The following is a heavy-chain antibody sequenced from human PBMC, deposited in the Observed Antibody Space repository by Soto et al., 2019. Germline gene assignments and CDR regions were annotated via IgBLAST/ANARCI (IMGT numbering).Heavy chain of an antibody. CDR3: ARHGFYGDYASNYFDP. V-gene: IGHV5-51*01. J-gene: IGHJ5*02. D-gene: IGHD4-17*01. CDR1: GYNFATYW. Sequence: GESLKISCQASGYNFATYWIAWVRQMPGKGLEYMGIIYPGNSDARYSPSFQGQVTFSADKSISTAYLHWSSLKASDTAMYYCARHGFYGDYASNYFDPWGQGTLVTVSS. CDR2: IYPGNSDA.